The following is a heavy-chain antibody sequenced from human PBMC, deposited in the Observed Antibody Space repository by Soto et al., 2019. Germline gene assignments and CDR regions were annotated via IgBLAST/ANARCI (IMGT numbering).Heavy chain of an antibody. Sequence: QVQLVQSGAEVKKPGASVKVSCKASGYTFTSYGISWVRQAPGQGLEWMGWISAYNGNTNYAQKLQGRVTMTTDTSTSTAYMELRSLRSDDTAVYYCAIEGYCSSTSCYAPYYYGMDVWGQGTTVTVSS. CDR2: ISAYNGNT. CDR3: AIEGYCSSTSCYAPYYYGMDV. V-gene: IGHV1-18*01. CDR1: GYTFTSYG. D-gene: IGHD2-2*01. J-gene: IGHJ6*02.